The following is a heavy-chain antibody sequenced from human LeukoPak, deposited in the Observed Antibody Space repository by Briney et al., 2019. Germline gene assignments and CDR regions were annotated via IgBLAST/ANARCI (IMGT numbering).Heavy chain of an antibody. CDR3: ARGRYDILTGNRNWFDP. CDR2: IIPIFGRA. J-gene: IGHJ5*02. CDR1: GGTFISYA. V-gene: IGHV1-69*06. Sequence: GSSVKVSCKASGGTFISYAISWVRQAPGQGLEWMGGIIPIFGRANYAQKFQGRVTITADKSTTTAYMELSSLRSEDTAVSYCARGRYDILTGNRNWFDPWGQGTLVTVSS. D-gene: IGHD3-9*01.